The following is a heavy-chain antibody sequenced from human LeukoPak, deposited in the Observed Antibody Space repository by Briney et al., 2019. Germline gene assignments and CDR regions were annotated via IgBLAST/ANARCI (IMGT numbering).Heavy chain of an antibody. CDR1: GGSISSYY. V-gene: IGHV4-59*01. CDR2: IYYSGST. D-gene: IGHD1-14*01. J-gene: IGHJ6*03. Sequence: PSETLSLTCTVSGGSISSYYWSWIRQPPGKGLEWIGYIYYSGSTNYNPSLKSRVTISVDTSKNQFSLKLSSVTAADTAVYYCARDRGNQRGYYYYYMDVWGKGTTVTVSS. CDR3: ARDRGNQRGYYYYYMDV.